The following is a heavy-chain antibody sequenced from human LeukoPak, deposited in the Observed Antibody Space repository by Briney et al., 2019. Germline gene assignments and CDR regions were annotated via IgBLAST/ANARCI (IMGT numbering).Heavy chain of an antibody. CDR3: ARHGNTGPVSGLPLDH. Sequence: SETLSLTCTVSGDSINGYFWSWIRQPPGPGLEWVGYIYYRGGTSYNPSLGGRITVSLDTSRNQFFLRLTSVTPADTAMYYCARHGNTGPVSGLPLDHWGHGTLVSVSS. J-gene: IGHJ4*01. CDR1: GDSINGYF. V-gene: IGHV4-59*08. CDR2: IYYRGGT. D-gene: IGHD6-19*01.